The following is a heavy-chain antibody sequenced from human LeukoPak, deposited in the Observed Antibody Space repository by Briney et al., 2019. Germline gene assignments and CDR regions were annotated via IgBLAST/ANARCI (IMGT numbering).Heavy chain of an antibody. J-gene: IGHJ5*02. Sequence: GASVKVSCKASGYTFTGYYMHWVRQAPGQGLEWMGWINPNSGGTNYAQKFQGRVTMTRDTSISTAYMELSRLRSDDTAVYYCAREEYSSRSYNWFDPWGRGTLVTVSS. CDR2: INPNSGGT. CDR3: AREEYSSRSYNWFDP. CDR1: GYTFTGYY. D-gene: IGHD6-13*01. V-gene: IGHV1-2*02.